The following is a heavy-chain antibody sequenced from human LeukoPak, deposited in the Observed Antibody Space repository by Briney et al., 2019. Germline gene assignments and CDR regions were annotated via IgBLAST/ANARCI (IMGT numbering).Heavy chain of an antibody. J-gene: IGHJ2*01. CDR2: IYDNGRT. Sequence: SETLSLTCTVSGGSIDNDYWTWIRQPPGKGLEWIGYIYDNGRTNYNPSLKSRLTISVDASKNKFSLRLSSVTAADTAVYYCARLTYYDSDGYAVLWWYFDLWGRGTLVTVSS. CDR3: ARLTYYDSDGYAVLWWYFDL. CDR1: GGSIDNDY. V-gene: IGHV4-59*08. D-gene: IGHD3-16*01.